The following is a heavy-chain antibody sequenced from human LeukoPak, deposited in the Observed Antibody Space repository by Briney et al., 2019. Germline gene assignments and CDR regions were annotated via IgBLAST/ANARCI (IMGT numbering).Heavy chain of an antibody. D-gene: IGHD2-2*02. V-gene: IGHV4-59*01. J-gene: IGHJ4*02. CDR1: GGSISSYY. CDR2: IYYSGST. CDR3: ARSRSSAIRS. Sequence: PSETLSLTCTVSGGSISSYYWSWIRQPPGKGLEWIGYIYYSGSTNYNPSLKSRVTISVDTSKNQFSLKLSSETAADTAVYYCARSRSSAIRSWGQGTLVTVSS.